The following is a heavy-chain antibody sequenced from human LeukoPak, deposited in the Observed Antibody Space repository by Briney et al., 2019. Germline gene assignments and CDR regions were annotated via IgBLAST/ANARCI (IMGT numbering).Heavy chain of an antibody. CDR1: GGSISSYY. D-gene: IGHD3-22*01. CDR3: ARDAYYDSSGPYHGNWFDP. J-gene: IGHJ5*02. V-gene: IGHV4-59*01. CDR2: IYYSGGT. Sequence: SETLSLTCTVSGGSISSYYWSWIRQPPGKGLEWIGYIYYSGGTNYNPSLKSRVTISVDTSKNQFSLKLSSVTAADTAVYYCARDAYYDSSGPYHGNWFDPWGQGTLVTVSS.